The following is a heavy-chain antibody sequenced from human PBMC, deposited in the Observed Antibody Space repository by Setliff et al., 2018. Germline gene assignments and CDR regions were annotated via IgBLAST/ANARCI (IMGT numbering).Heavy chain of an antibody. D-gene: IGHD6-6*01. CDR2: ISSSSSTI. V-gene: IGHV3-48*01. CDR1: GFTFNSYS. J-gene: IGHJ4*02. CDR3: ARGIAARPGMGFDY. Sequence: PGGSLRLSCAASGFTFNSYSMNWVRQAPGKGLEWVSYISSSSSTIYYADSVKGRFTISRDNAKNSLYLQMNSLRAEDTAVYYCARGIAARPGMGFDYWGQGTLVTVSS.